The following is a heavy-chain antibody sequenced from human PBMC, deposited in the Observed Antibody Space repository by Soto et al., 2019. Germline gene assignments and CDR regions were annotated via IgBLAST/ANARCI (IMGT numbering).Heavy chain of an antibody. D-gene: IGHD6-19*01. V-gene: IGHV3-21*01. CDR3: ARDGGVAGTVRGRYLYYYYMDV. Sequence: EVQLVESGGGLVKPGGSLRLSCAASGFTFSSYSMNWVRQAPGKGLEWVSSISSSSSYIYYADSVKGRFTISRDNAKNSLYLQMNSLRAEDTAVYYCARDGGVAGTVRGRYLYYYYMDVWGKGTPVTVSS. J-gene: IGHJ6*03. CDR2: ISSSSSYI. CDR1: GFTFSSYS.